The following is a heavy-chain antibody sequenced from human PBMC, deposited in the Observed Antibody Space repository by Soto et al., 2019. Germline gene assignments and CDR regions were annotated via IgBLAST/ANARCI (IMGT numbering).Heavy chain of an antibody. CDR3: AKASLGEQWLAPCDY. CDR2: ISWNSGSI. D-gene: IGHD6-19*01. V-gene: IGHV3-9*01. Sequence: GGSLRLSCAASGFTFDDYAMHWVRQAPGKGLEWVSGISWNSGSIGYADSVKGRFTISRDNAKNSLYLQMNSLRAEDTALYYCAKASLGEQWLAPCDYWGQGTLVTVSS. CDR1: GFTFDDYA. J-gene: IGHJ4*02.